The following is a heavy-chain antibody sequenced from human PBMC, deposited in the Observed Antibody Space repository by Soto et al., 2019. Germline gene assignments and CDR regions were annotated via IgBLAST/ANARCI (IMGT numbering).Heavy chain of an antibody. J-gene: IGHJ4*02. V-gene: IGHV3-23*01. CDR2: ISGTASRT. CDR1: GFTPTTTP. Sequence: GGSLRLSCAGSGFTPTTTPLSWVRQPPGKGLEWVTTISGTASRTYYVDSVKGRFFISRDNSKNTVTLQMDNLTVDDTAVYYCATSFRYFDNWGQGTRVTVSS. CDR3: ATSFRYFDN. D-gene: IGHD3-9*01.